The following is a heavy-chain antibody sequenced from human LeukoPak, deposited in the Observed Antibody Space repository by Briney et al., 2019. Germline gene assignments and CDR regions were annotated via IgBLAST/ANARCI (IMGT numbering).Heavy chain of an antibody. D-gene: IGHD6-13*01. CDR2: INHSGST. Sequence: PSETLSLTXAVYGGSFSGYYWSWIRQPPGKGLEWIGEINHSGSTNYNPSLKSRVTMSVDTSKNQFSLKLSSVTAADTAVYYCARRPSHSSSWYIDYWGQGTLVTVSS. J-gene: IGHJ4*02. V-gene: IGHV4-34*01. CDR3: ARRPSHSSSWYIDY. CDR1: GGSFSGYY.